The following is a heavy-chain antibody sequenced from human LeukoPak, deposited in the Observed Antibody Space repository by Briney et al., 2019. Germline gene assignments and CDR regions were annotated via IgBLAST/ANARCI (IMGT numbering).Heavy chain of an antibody. CDR2: IYYSGST. D-gene: IGHD1-26*01. CDR1: GGSISSYY. Sequence: SETLSLTCTVSGGSISSYYWSWIRQPPGKGLEWIGYIYYSGSTNYNPSLKSRVTISVDASKNQFSLKLSSVTAADTAVYYCARGFGSSGMDVWGKGTTVTVSS. V-gene: IGHV4-59*01. CDR3: ARGFGSSGMDV. J-gene: IGHJ6*04.